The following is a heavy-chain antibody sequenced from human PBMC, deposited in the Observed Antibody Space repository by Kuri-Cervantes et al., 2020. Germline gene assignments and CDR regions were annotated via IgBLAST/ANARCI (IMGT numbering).Heavy chain of an antibody. CDR1: GFTFSSYS. J-gene: IGHJ4*02. CDR2: ISSSSSTI. Sequence: GGSLRLSCAASGFTFSSYSMNWVRQAPGKGLEWVSYISSSSSTIYYADSVKGRFTISRDNAKNSLYLQMNSLRDEDTAVYYCASGNRHFYDSSGLNFDYWGQGTLVTVSS. V-gene: IGHV3-48*02. D-gene: IGHD3-22*01. CDR3: ASGNRHFYDSSGLNFDY.